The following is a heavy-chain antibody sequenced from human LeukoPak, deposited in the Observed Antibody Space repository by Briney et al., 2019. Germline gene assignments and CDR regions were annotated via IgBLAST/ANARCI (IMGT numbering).Heavy chain of an antibody. D-gene: IGHD2/OR15-2a*01. CDR2: IYYSGST. J-gene: IGHJ4*02. Sequence: SETLSLTCTVSGGSISSYYWSWIRQPPGKGLEWIGYIYYSGSTNYNPSLKSRVTISVDTSRNQFSLKLSSVTAADTAVYYCARMRGTTLFDYWGQGTLVTVSS. CDR3: ARMRGTTLFDY. CDR1: GGSISSYY. V-gene: IGHV4-59*01.